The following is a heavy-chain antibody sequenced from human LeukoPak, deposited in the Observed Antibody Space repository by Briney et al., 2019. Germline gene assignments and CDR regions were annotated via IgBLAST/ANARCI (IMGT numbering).Heavy chain of an antibody. Sequence: PGGSLRLSCAASGFTFSSYAMSWVRQAPGKGLEWVSAISGSGGSTYYADSVKGRFTISRDNSKNTLSLQMNSLRAEDTAVCYCAKDQSYSSGWYDYWGQGTLVTVSS. CDR1: GFTFSSYA. V-gene: IGHV3-23*01. CDR3: AKDQSYSSGWYDY. CDR2: ISGSGGST. J-gene: IGHJ4*02. D-gene: IGHD6-19*01.